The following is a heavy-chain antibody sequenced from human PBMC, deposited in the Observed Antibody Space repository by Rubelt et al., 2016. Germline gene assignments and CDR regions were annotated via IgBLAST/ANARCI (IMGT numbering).Heavy chain of an antibody. V-gene: IGHV3-7*03. CDR3: AGGRGVGFRVYGMDV. J-gene: IGHJ6*02. D-gene: IGHD3-10*01. CDR2: IKQDGSEK. CDR1: VFTFSNHW. Sequence: EVQVVESGGGLVQPGGSLRLSCAASVFTFSNHWLHCVRQATGKGLEWVANIKQDGSEKYYVYSVKGRFPISRDDAKNSLYLQMNSLSAEDTAVYYCAGGRGVGFRVYGMDVWGQGTTVTVSS.